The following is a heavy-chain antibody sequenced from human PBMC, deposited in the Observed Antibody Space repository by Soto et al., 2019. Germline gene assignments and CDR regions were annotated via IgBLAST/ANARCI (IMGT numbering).Heavy chain of an antibody. CDR1: GFTFSSYA. J-gene: IGHJ4*02. D-gene: IGHD3-3*01. Sequence: QVQLVESGGGVVQPGRSLRLSCAASGFTFSSYAMHWVRQAPGKGLEWVAVISYDGSNKYYADSVKGRFTISRDNSKNTLYLQMNSLRAEDTAVYYCARDGGRDSDFWSGYYDYWGQGTLSPSPQ. V-gene: IGHV3-30-3*01. CDR2: ISYDGSNK. CDR3: ARDGGRDSDFWSGYYDY.